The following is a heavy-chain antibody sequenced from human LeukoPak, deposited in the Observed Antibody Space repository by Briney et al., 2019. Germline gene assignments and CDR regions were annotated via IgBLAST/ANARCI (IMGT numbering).Heavy chain of an antibody. CDR2: ISAYNGNT. CDR1: GHTFTSYG. CDR3: ARVPLPYFDWLSGDGYYFDY. V-gene: IGHV1-18*01. Sequence: ASVNVSFKASGHTFTSYGISWVRQAPGQGLEWMGWISAYNGNTNYAQKLQGRATMTTDTSTRTAYMEMRGLRSDDTAVYYCARVPLPYFDWLSGDGYYFDYWGQGTLVTVSS. D-gene: IGHD3-9*01. J-gene: IGHJ4*02.